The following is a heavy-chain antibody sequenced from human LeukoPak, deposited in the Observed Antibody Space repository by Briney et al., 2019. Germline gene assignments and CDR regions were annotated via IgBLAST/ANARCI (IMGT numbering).Heavy chain of an antibody. J-gene: IGHJ4*02. D-gene: IGHD2-15*01. CDR2: INWNSGNI. V-gene: IGHV3-9*01. CDR1: GFTFDDYA. CDR3: AKDRLPARDLNPHFDY. Sequence: PGRSLRLSCAASGFTFDDYAMHWVRHAPGKGLEWVSGINWNSGNIDYADSVKGRFTISRDNTKNSLYLQMNSLGAEDTALYYCAKDRLPARDLNPHFDYWGQGTLVTVSS.